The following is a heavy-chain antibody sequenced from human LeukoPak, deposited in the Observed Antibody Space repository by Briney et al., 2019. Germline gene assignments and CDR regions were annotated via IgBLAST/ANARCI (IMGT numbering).Heavy chain of an antibody. J-gene: IGHJ4*02. Sequence: ASVKPSCKASGYTFTGYYMHWVRQAPGQGLEWMGWINPTSGGTNYEQKFQGWVTMSRDTSISTAYKALSRLRSGDTAVYYCARAGTVEMAPLDYWGQGTLVTVSS. D-gene: IGHD5-24*01. CDR2: INPTSGGT. CDR1: GYTFTGYY. CDR3: ARAGTVEMAPLDY. V-gene: IGHV1-2*04.